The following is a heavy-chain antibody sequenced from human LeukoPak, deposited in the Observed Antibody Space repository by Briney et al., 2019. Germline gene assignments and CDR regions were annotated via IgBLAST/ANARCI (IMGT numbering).Heavy chain of an antibody. Sequence: GGSLRLSCAASGFTFSSYAMHWVRQAPGKGLEWVAVISYDGSNKYYADSVKGRFTISRDNSKNTLYLQMNSLRVEDTAVFYCARDQYDTWSRRGNFDSWGQGTLVFVSS. CDR3: ARDQYDTWSRRGNFDS. CDR2: ISYDGSNK. D-gene: IGHD3-3*01. V-gene: IGHV3-30-3*01. CDR1: GFTFSSYA. J-gene: IGHJ4*02.